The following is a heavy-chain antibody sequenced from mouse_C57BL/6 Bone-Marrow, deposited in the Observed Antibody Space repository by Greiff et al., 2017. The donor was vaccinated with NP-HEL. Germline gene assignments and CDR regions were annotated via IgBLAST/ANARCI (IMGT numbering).Heavy chain of an antibody. CDR3: ARRHYGSSYGGFAY. CDR1: GYTFTDYY. D-gene: IGHD1-1*01. V-gene: IGHV1-26*01. J-gene: IGHJ3*01. CDR2: INPNNGGT. Sequence: EVMLQQSGPELVKPGASVKISCKASGYTFTDYYMNWVKQSHGKSLEWIGDINPNNGGTSYNQKFKGKATLTVDKSSSTAYMELRSLTSEDSAVYYCARRHYGSSYGGFAYWGQGTLVTVSA.